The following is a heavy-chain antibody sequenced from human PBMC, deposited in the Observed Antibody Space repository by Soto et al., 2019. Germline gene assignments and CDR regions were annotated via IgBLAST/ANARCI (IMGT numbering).Heavy chain of an antibody. D-gene: IGHD3-3*02. CDR2: IIPIFGTA. CDR1: GGTFSSYA. CDR3: AREGLVLATSTVNSDHYYSAMAV. V-gene: IGHV1-69*13. J-gene: IGHJ6*02. Sequence: SVKVSCKASGGTFSSYAINWVRQAPGQGLEWMGGIIPIFGTADYAQKFQGRVTITADESTSTAYMELSSLRSEDTAVYYCAREGLVLATSTVNSDHYYSAMAVWGQGTTVTVSS.